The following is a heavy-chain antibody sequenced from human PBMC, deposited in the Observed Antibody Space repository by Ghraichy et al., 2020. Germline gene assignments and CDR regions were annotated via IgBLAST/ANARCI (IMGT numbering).Heavy chain of an antibody. V-gene: IGHV3-23*01. Sequence: GGSLRLSCAASGFTFSSYAMSWVRQAPGQGLEWVSGISGSGGSTFYADSVKGRFTISRDNSKNTLYWQMNSLRAEDSAVYYCSKVHSSGWYQLKSGPFDYWGQGTLVTVSS. D-gene: IGHD6-19*01. CDR2: ISGSGGST. J-gene: IGHJ4*02. CDR1: GFTFSSYA. CDR3: SKVHSSGWYQLKSGPFDY.